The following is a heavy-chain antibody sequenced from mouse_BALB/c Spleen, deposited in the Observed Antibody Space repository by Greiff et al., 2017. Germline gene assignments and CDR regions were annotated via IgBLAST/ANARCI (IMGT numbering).Heavy chain of an antibody. D-gene: IGHD2-4*01. V-gene: IGHV3-8*02. Sequence: EVQLQESGPSLVKPSQTLSLTCSATGDSITSGYWNWIRKFPGNKLEYMGYISYRGSTYYNPSLKSRTSITRDTSKNQYYLQLNSVTTEDTATYYCAREGIMITTDYYSMDYWGQGTAVTVSS. J-gene: IGHJ4*01. CDR3: AREGIMITTDYYSMDY. CDR1: GDSITSGY. CDR2: ISYRGST.